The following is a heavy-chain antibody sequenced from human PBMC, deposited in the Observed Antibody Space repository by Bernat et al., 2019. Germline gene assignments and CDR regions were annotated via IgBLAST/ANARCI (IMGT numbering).Heavy chain of an antibody. Sequence: QLQLQELGPGLVKPSETLSLTCTVSGGSISSSSYYWGWIRQPPGKGLEWIGSIYYSGSTYYNASLKSRVTISVDTSKNQFSLKLSSVTAADTAVYYCARQRSSSWYSPFEYWGQGTLVTVSS. J-gene: IGHJ4*02. CDR1: GGSISSSSYY. CDR3: ARQRSSSWYSPFEY. CDR2: IYYSGST. V-gene: IGHV4-39*01. D-gene: IGHD6-13*01.